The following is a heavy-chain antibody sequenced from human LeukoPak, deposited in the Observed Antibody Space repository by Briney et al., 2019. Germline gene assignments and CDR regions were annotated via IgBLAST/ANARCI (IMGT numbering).Heavy chain of an antibody. CDR1: GFTFSSYG. CDR3: ARDPGTYSSGSLYYYYYGMDV. V-gene: IGHV3-33*01. D-gene: IGHD6-19*01. CDR2: IWYDGCNK. Sequence: PGRSLRLSCAASGFTFSSYGMHWVRQAPGKGLEWVAVIWYDGCNKYYADSVKGRFTISRDNSKNTLYLQMNSLRAEDTAVYYCARDPGTYSSGSLYYYYYGMDVWGQGTTVTVSS. J-gene: IGHJ6*02.